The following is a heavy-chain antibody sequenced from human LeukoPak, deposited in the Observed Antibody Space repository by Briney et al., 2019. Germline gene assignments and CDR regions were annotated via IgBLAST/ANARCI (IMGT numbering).Heavy chain of an antibody. V-gene: IGHV4-59*01. CDR2: IYYSGRT. CDR3: ARIGLERRDRYYYGMDV. Sequence: PETLSLTCTVSVGSIRSYYWSWIRQPPGQGLEWMGYIYYSGRTNYNPSLKSRVTISVDTSKNQFSLKLSSVTAADTAVYYCARIGLERRDRYYYGMDVWGQGTTVTVSS. D-gene: IGHD1-1*01. CDR1: VGSIRSYY. J-gene: IGHJ6*02.